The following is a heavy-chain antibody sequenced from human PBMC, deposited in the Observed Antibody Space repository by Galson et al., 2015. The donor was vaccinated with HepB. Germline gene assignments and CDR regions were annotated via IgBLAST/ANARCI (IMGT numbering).Heavy chain of an antibody. CDR1: GFTVSSNY. D-gene: IGHD3-22*01. CDR2: IYSGGST. J-gene: IGHJ4*02. CDR3: ARGLTARYDSSGYYFNY. V-gene: IGHV3-53*04. Sequence: SLRLSCAASGFTVSSNYMSWVRQAPGKGLEWVSVIYSGGSTYYADSVKGRFTISRHNSKNTLYLQMNSLRAEDTAVYYCARGLTARYDSSGYYFNYWGQGTLVTVSS.